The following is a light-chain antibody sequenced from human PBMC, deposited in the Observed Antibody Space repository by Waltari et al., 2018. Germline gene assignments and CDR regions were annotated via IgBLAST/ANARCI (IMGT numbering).Light chain of an antibody. Sequence: QSAPSQPASVSGSPGQSITISCTGSSSDVVGYHYFSCYQQHPGKAPKLLIYEVSNLPSGVSIRFSCSKSGNTASLTISGLQAEDEADYDCSSYTSSSTVVFGGGTKVTVL. CDR3: SSYTSSSTVV. V-gene: IGLV2-14*01. J-gene: IGLJ2*01. CDR2: EVS. CDR1: SSDVVGYHY.